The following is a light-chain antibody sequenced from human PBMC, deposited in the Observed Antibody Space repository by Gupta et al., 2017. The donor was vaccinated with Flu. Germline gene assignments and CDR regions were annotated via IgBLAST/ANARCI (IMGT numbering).Light chain of an antibody. Sequence: QSVLTQPPSASGTPGQSVTLSCSCSSSNVGSDTINWYLQLPGAAPKLVISGDHQRPSGVPDRFSASKSGNSASLAISGIQYEDEADYYCASWDHSLNGFVFGSGTTVTLL. J-gene: IGLJ1*01. CDR2: GDH. V-gene: IGLV1-44*01. CDR1: SSNVGSDT. CDR3: ASWDHSLNGFV.